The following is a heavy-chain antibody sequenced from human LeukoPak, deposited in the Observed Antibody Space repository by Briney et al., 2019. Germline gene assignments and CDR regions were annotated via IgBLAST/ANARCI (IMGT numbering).Heavy chain of an antibody. CDR1: GYSFTTCY. V-gene: IGHV1-46*01. Sequence: ASVKVSCKASGYSFTTCYVHWVRRAPGQGLEWMGLIHPSDGVTTYAQKFQGRVTMTRDMSTSTVYMELSSLRSEATAVYYCARDVNRGLFYFYSWGQGTLVTVSS. CDR3: ARDVNRGLFYFYS. J-gene: IGHJ4*02. CDR2: IHPSDGVT. D-gene: IGHD2/OR15-2a*01.